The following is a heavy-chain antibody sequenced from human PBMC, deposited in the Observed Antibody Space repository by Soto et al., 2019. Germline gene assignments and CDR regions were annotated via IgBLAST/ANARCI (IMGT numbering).Heavy chain of an antibody. V-gene: IGHV3-33*01. CDR1: GFPFSSYG. Sequence: TGGSLRLSCAASGFPFSSYGMHWVRQAPGKGLEWVAVIWYDGSNKYYADSVKGRFTISRDNSKNTLYLQMNSLRAEDTAVYYCARAQYYYDSSGYYNFDYWGQGTLVTVSS. J-gene: IGHJ4*02. D-gene: IGHD3-22*01. CDR2: IWYDGSNK. CDR3: ARAQYYYDSSGYYNFDY.